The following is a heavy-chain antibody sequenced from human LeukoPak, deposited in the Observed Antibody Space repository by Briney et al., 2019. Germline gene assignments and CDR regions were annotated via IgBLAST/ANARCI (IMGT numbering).Heavy chain of an antibody. V-gene: IGHV1-2*02. D-gene: IGHD3-3*01. CDR3: ASPRAGDGYDFWSGYYKGGREYYFDY. J-gene: IGHJ4*02. CDR1: GYTFTGYY. Sequence: ASVKVSCKASGYTFTGYYMHWVRQAPGQGLEWMGWVNPNSGGTNYAQKFQGRVTMTRDTSISTAYMELSRLISDDTAVYYCASPRAGDGYDFWSGYYKGGREYYFDYWGQGTLVTVSS. CDR2: VNPNSGGT.